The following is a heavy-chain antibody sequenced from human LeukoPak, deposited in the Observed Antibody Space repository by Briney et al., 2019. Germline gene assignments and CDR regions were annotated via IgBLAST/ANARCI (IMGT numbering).Heavy chain of an antibody. CDR2: IYYSGST. CDR3: ARVETLYGVAGGNLDY. J-gene: IGHJ4*02. Sequence: SETLSLTCTVSGGSISSGDYYWSWIRQPPGKGLEWIGYIYYSGSTYYNPSLKSRVTISVDTSKNQFSLKLSSVTAADTAVYYCARVETLYGVAGGNLDYWGQGTLVTVSS. CDR1: GGSISSGDYY. V-gene: IGHV4-30-4*01. D-gene: IGHD4-17*01.